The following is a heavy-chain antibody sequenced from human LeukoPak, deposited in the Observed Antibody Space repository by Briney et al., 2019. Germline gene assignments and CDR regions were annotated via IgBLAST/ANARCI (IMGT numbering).Heavy chain of an antibody. D-gene: IGHD1-1*01. CDR1: GYTFTGYY. CDR2: INPNSGGT. CDR3: AREGDGYNWNRPSDP. V-gene: IGHV1-2*02. Sequence: ASVKVSCKASGYTFTGYYIHWVRQAPGQGLEWMGWINPNSGGTNYAQKFQGRVTMTRDTSISTAYMELSRLRSDDTAAYYCAREGDGYNWNRPSDPWGQGTLVTVSS. J-gene: IGHJ5*02.